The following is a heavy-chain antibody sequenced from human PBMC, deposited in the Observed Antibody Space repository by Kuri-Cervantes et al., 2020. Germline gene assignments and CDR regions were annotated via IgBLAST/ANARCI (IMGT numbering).Heavy chain of an antibody. D-gene: IGHD3-22*01. V-gene: IGHV4-31*03. J-gene: IGHJ4*02. Sequence: LRLSCTVSGGSISSGGYYWSWIRQHPGKGLEWIGYIYYSGSTYYNPSLKSRVTISVDTSKYQFSLKLSSVTAADTAVYYCARLYYDSSGYSFDYWGQGTLVTVSS. CDR1: GGSISSGGYY. CDR2: IYYSGST. CDR3: ARLYYDSSGYSFDY.